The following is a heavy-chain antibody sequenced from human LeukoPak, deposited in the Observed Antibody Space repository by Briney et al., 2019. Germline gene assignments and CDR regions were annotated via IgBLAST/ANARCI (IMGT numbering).Heavy chain of an antibody. CDR2: IFPRTSEV. J-gene: IGHJ5*02. CDR1: GYTFSTYW. D-gene: IGHD3-10*01. CDR3: ARHTGRPQAGWFDP. V-gene: IGHV5-51*01. Sequence: GESLKISCKDSGYTFSTYWAGWVRQMPGKGLDYMGIIFPRTSEVRYSPAFQGQVTISADRSISTAYLQWTSLKASDTAMYYCARHTGRPQAGWFDPWGQGTLVTVSS.